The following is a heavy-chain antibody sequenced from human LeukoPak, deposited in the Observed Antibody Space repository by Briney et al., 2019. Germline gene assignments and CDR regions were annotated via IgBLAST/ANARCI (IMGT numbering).Heavy chain of an antibody. Sequence: SETLSLTCTVSGGSISSGGYYWSWIRQPPGKGLEWIGYIYHSGSTYYNPSLKSRVTISVDRSKNQFSLKLSSVTAADTAVYYCAREIYCSSTSCYPSAYYMGVWGKGTTVTVSS. CDR3: AREIYCSSTSCYPSAYYMGV. CDR2: IYHSGST. V-gene: IGHV4-30-2*01. D-gene: IGHD2-2*01. J-gene: IGHJ6*03. CDR1: GGSISSGGYY.